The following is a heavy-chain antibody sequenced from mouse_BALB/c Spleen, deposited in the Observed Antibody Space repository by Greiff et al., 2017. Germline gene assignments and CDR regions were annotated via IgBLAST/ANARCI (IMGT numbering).Heavy chain of an antibody. CDR2: ISSGGST. Sequence: EVMLVESGGGLVKPGGSLKLSCAASGFTFSSYAMSWVRQTPEKRLEWVASISSGGSTYYPDSVKGRFTISRDNARNILYLQMSSLRSEDTAMYYCARVSTMITTTGFGYWGQGTTLTVSS. J-gene: IGHJ2*01. V-gene: IGHV5-6-5*01. D-gene: IGHD2-4*01. CDR3: ARVSTMITTTGFGY. CDR1: GFTFSSYA.